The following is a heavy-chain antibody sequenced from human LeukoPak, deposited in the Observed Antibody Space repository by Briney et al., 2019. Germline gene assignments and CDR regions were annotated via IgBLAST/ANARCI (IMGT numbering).Heavy chain of an antibody. Sequence: GGSLRLSCAASGFSFSSNSMSWVRQAPGKGLEWVSAISGSGGRSFYADSVKGRFTISRDNSKNMVYLEMNSLRVEDTAVYYCAKVWYNYYDSSGYRVRGLGYYFDYWGQGTLVTVSS. J-gene: IGHJ4*02. D-gene: IGHD3-22*01. CDR1: GFSFSSNS. V-gene: IGHV3-23*01. CDR3: AKVWYNYYDSSGYRVRGLGYYFDY. CDR2: ISGSGGRS.